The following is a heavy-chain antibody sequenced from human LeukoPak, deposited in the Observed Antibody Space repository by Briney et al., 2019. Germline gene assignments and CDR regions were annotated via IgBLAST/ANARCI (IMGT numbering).Heavy chain of an antibody. V-gene: IGHV3-23*01. CDR2: ISGSGGST. Sequence: LSCESYAMSWVRQAPGKGLEWVSAISGSGGSTYYADSVKGRFNISRDNSKNTLYLQMNSLRAEDTAVYYCTRGRFLEWLAIDFDYWGQGTLVTVAS. CDR1: LSCESYA. D-gene: IGHD3-3*01. CDR3: TRGRFLEWLAIDFDY. J-gene: IGHJ4*02.